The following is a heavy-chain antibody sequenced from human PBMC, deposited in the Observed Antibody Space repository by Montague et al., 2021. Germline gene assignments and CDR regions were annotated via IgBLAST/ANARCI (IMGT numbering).Heavy chain of an antibody. CDR3: ARERDRYYYMYI. Sequence: SETLSLTCTVSRSLINSDYYWVWIRQPPGKGLEWMGSVSHSGRTYYNPSLKSRVTISVDTSNNHFSLKLSSVTAADTAMYYCARERDRYYYMYIWGKGTTISVSS. V-gene: IGHV4-38-2*02. J-gene: IGHJ6*03. CDR1: RSLINSDYY. CDR2: VSHSGRT.